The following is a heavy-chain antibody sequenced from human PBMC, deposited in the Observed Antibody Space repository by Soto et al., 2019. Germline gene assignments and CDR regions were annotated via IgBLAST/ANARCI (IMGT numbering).Heavy chain of an antibody. CDR1: GGTFSSYA. CDR2: VIPIFGTA. D-gene: IGHD6-6*01. Sequence: SVKVSCKASGGTFSSYAISWVRQAPGQGLEWMGGVIPIFGTANYAQKFQGRVTITADESTSTAYMELSSLRSEDTAVYYCARALEGSSSIAFDIWGQGTMVTVSS. V-gene: IGHV1-69*13. CDR3: ARALEGSSSIAFDI. J-gene: IGHJ3*02.